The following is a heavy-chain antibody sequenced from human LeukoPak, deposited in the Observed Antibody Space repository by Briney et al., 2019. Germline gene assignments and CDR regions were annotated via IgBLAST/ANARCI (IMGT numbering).Heavy chain of an antibody. CDR1: GFTFSSYA. V-gene: IGHV3-30-3*01. D-gene: IGHD3-3*01. CDR2: ISYDGSNK. Sequence: LAGGSLRLSCAASGFTFSSYAMHWVRQAPGKGLEWVAVISYDGSNKYYADSVKGRFTISRDNSKNTLYLQMNSLRAEDTAVYYCAKAAPSITIFGVVMYFDYWGQGTLVTVSS. J-gene: IGHJ4*02. CDR3: AKAAPSITIFGVVMYFDY.